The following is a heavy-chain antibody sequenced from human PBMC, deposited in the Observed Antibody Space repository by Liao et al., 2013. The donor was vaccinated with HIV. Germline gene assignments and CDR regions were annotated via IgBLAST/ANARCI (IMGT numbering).Heavy chain of an antibody. J-gene: IGHJ5*02. CDR1: GGSISSYY. Sequence: QVQLQESGPGLVKPSETLSLTCTVSGGSISSYYWSWIRQPAGKGLEWIGRIYSSGSANYNPSLKSRVTMSVDTSKNQFSLKLSSVTAADTAVYYCARTDQYYDFWNGYENWFDPWGQGTLVT. CDR3: ARTDQYYDFWNGYENWFDP. CDR2: IYSSGSA. V-gene: IGHV4-4*07. D-gene: IGHD3-3*01.